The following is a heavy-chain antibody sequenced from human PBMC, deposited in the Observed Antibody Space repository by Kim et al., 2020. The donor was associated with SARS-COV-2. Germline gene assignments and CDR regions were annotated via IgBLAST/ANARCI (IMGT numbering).Heavy chain of an antibody. CDR1: GVSISSYY. CDR2: IYYSGST. Sequence: SETLSLTCTVSGVSISSYYWSWIRQPPGKGLEWIGYIYYSGSTNYNPSLKSRVTISVDTSKNQFSLKLSSVTAADTAVYYCARTGTLLGLIDYSGEGTPV. V-gene: IGHV4-59*08. J-gene: IGHJ4*02. CDR3: ARTGTLLGLIDY. D-gene: IGHD1-1*01.